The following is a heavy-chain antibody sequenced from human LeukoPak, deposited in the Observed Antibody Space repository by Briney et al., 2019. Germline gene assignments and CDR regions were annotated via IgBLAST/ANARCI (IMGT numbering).Heavy chain of an antibody. D-gene: IGHD6-13*01. CDR3: ARDLSSNWYSDYFDY. CDR1: GGSFSTYY. V-gene: IGHV4-4*07. J-gene: IGHJ4*02. Sequence: SETLSLTCTVSGGSFSTYYWSWIRQPAGKGLEWIGRVYASGNTNYNPSLKSRVTMSVDTSKNQFSLKLSSVTAADTAVCYCARDLSSNWYSDYFDYWGQGTLVAVSS. CDR2: VYASGNT.